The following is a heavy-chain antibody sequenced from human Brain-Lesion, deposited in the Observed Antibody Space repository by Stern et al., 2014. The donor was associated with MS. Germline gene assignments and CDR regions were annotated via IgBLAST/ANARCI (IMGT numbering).Heavy chain of an antibody. CDR2: IYTRGKT. CDR3: ARDRVTTVTTYYFDS. J-gene: IGHJ4*02. CDR1: GFTVSNYY. Sequence: VQLVESGGGLVQPGGSLRLSCAASGFTVSNYYMSWVRQAPGKGLEWVSIIYTRGKTYYADSVRGRFVISRDKSKSTLYLQMDSLRPEDTAVYYCARDRVTTVTTYYFDSWGQGTRVTVSS. D-gene: IGHD4-17*01. V-gene: IGHV3-66*02.